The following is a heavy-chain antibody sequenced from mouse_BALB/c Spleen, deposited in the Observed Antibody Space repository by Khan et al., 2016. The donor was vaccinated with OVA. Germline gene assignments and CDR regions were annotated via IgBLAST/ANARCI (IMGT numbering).Heavy chain of an antibody. CDR1: GYSFTGYF. J-gene: IGHJ2*01. V-gene: IGHV1-20*02. CDR3: ARIYRSDFDY. D-gene: IGHD1-1*01. Sequence: EVQLQESGPELVKPGASVKISCKASGYSFTGYFMNWVMQSHGKSLEWIGRINPHIGETFYNQKFKGKATLTVDESSSTAHMELRSLASEYSAVYYCARIYRSDFDYWGQGTTVTVSS. CDR2: INPHIGET.